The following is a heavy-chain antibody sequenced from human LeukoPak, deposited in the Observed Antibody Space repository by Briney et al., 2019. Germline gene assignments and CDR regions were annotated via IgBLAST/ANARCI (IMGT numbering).Heavy chain of an antibody. D-gene: IGHD3-22*01. CDR3: ARVREVVVIDY. V-gene: IGHV3-7*01. J-gene: IGHJ4*02. CDR2: IKQDGSEK. Sequence: GGSLRLSCAASGFTVSSNYMSWVRQAPGKGLEWVANIKQDGSEKYYVDSVKGRFTISRDNAKNSLYLQMNSLRAEDTAVYYCARVREVVVIDYWGQGTLVTVSS. CDR1: GFTVSSNY.